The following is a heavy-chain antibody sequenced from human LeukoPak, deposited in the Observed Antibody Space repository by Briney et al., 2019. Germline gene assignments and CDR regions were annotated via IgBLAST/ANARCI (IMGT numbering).Heavy chain of an antibody. CDR3: ARGATFYDFWSGLKVSDY. Sequence: GGSLRLSCAASGFALNSYSLSWVRQAPGKGLEWVSSISSTSAYIHYADSVKGRFTISRDNTDNVVYLQMNSLRAEDTAVYYCARGATFYDFWSGLKVSDYWGQGTLVTVSS. J-gene: IGHJ4*02. D-gene: IGHD3-3*01. V-gene: IGHV3-21*01. CDR1: GFALNSYS. CDR2: ISSTSAYI.